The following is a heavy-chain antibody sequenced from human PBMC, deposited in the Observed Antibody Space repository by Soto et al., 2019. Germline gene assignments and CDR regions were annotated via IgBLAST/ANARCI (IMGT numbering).Heavy chain of an antibody. D-gene: IGHD3-22*01. CDR2: MNPNSGNT. CDR3: ARPTYYYDSSGGPPDY. CDR1: GYTFTSYD. J-gene: IGHJ4*02. V-gene: IGHV1-8*01. Sequence: ASVKVSCKASGYTFTSYDINWVRQATGQGLEWMGWMNPNSGNTGYAQKFQGRVTMTRNASTSTASLALSSLRSEATAVYYCARPTYYYDSSGGPPDYWGQGTLVTVSS.